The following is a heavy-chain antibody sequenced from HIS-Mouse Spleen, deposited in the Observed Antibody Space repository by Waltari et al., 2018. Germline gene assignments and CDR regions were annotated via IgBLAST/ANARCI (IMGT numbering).Heavy chain of an antibody. V-gene: IGHV1-69*04. CDR1: GGTFSSYA. J-gene: IGHJ5*02. Sequence: QVQLVQSGAEVKKPGSSVKVSCKASGGTFSSYAISWVRPAPGQGLEWTGRIIPILGIANYAQKVQGRVTITADKSTSTAYMELSSLRSEDTAVYYCARSPGRYSSSSRFDPWGQGTLVTVSS. CDR3: ARSPGRYSSSSRFDP. D-gene: IGHD6-13*01. CDR2: IIPILGIA.